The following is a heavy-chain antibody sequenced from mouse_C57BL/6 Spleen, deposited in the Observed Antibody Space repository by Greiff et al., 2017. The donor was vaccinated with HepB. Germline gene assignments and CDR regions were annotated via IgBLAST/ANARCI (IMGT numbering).Heavy chain of an antibody. CDR2: INPNNGGT. CDR3: ARPGKLRSHWYFDV. J-gene: IGHJ1*03. CDR1: GYTFTDYY. Sequence: EVQLQQSGPELVKPGASVKISCKASGYTFTDYYMNWVKQSHGKSLEWIGDINPNNGGTSYNQKFKGKATLTVDKSSSTAYMELRSLTSEDSAVYYCARPGKLRSHWYFDVWGTGTTVTVSS. D-gene: IGHD1-1*01. V-gene: IGHV1-26*01.